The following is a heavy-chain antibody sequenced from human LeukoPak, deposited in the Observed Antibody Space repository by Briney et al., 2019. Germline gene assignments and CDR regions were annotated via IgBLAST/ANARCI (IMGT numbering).Heavy chain of an antibody. J-gene: IGHJ4*02. Sequence: GGSLRLSCAASGFTFSSYWMSWVRQAPGKGLEWVANIRQDGSEKYYVDSVKGRFTISRDNAKNSLYLQMNSLRAEDTAVYYCARDFSIAATGEVAGYQYFDYWGQGTLVTVSS. V-gene: IGHV3-7*01. D-gene: IGHD6-13*01. CDR2: IRQDGSEK. CDR3: ARDFSIAATGEVAGYQYFDY. CDR1: GFTFSSYW.